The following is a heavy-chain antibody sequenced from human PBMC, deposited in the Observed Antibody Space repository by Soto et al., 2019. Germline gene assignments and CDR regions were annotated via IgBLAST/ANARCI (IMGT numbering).Heavy chain of an antibody. CDR1: GFTFSTYA. Sequence: GGSLRLSCAASGFTFSTYAMNWVRQAPGKGLDWVSGFSGRGYTTNYADSVKGRFTISRDNSKNTLYLQMNSLRAEDTAVYYCAKDLTAGYYGSGSSNWFDPWGQGTLVTVSS. V-gene: IGHV3-23*01. CDR3: AKDLTAGYYGSGSSNWFDP. CDR2: FSGRGYTT. J-gene: IGHJ5*02. D-gene: IGHD3-10*01.